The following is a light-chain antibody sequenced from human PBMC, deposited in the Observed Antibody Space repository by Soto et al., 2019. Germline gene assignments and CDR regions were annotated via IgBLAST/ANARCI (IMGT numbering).Light chain of an antibody. CDR1: SSNIGAGYV. Sequence: QSVLTQPPSVSGAPGQRVTISCTGSSSNIGAGYVVDWYQHLPGTAPRLLIYGNSNRPSGVPDRFSGSKSGTSASLAITGLQTEDEADYYCQSFDSGLRGEVFGGGTKLTVL. J-gene: IGLJ3*02. V-gene: IGLV1-40*01. CDR3: QSFDSGLRGEV. CDR2: GNS.